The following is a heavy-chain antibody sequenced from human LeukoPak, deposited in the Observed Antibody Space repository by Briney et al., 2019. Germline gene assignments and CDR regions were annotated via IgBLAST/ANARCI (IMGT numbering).Heavy chain of an antibody. CDR1: GFTFTTYW. Sequence: PGGSLRLSCAASGFTFTTYWMSWVRQAPGKGLEWMANIKQDGSEKYYVDSVKGRFTISRDNAKNSLYLQMNSLRAEDTAVYYCVRDRYDLLTGYNDAFDIWGQGTMVTVSS. J-gene: IGHJ3*02. D-gene: IGHD3-9*01. CDR2: IKQDGSEK. V-gene: IGHV3-7*01. CDR3: VRDRYDLLTGYNDAFDI.